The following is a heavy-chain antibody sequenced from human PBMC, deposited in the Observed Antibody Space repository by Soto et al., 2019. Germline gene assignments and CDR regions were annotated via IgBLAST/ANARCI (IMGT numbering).Heavy chain of an antibody. CDR2: IDPSDSYT. V-gene: IGHV5-10-1*01. CDR1: GYSFTSYW. Sequence: GESLKISCKGSGYSFTSYWTSWVRQMPGKGLEWMGRIDPSDSYTNYSPSFQGHVTISADKSISTAYLQWSSLKASDTAMYYCARFGYCTNGVCLPQYGMDVWGQGTTVTVSS. D-gene: IGHD2-8*01. CDR3: ARFGYCTNGVCLPQYGMDV. J-gene: IGHJ6*02.